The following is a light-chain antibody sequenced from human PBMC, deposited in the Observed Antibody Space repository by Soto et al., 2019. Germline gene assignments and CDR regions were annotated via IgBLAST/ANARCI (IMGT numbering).Light chain of an antibody. Sequence: IVLTQSPGTLSLSPGERATLSCRASQSVSSSYLAWYQQKPGQAPRLLIYGASSRTTGIPDRFSGSGSGTDFTLTISRVEPEDFAVYFCQQYGSSPTFSQGTKVEIK. CDR2: GAS. J-gene: IGKJ1*01. CDR1: QSVSSSY. V-gene: IGKV3-20*01. CDR3: QQYGSSPT.